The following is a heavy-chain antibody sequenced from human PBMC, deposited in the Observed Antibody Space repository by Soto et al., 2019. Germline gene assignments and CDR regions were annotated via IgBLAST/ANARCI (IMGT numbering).Heavy chain of an antibody. Sequence: ASVKVSCKASGYTFTSYAMHWVRQAPGQRLEWMGWINAGNGNTKYSQKFQGRVTITRDTSASTAYMELSSLRSEDTAVYYCAREPTIGLDTLDYWGQGTLVTVSS. J-gene: IGHJ4*02. D-gene: IGHD6-6*01. V-gene: IGHV1-3*01. CDR2: INAGNGNT. CDR3: AREPTIGLDTLDY. CDR1: GYTFTSYA.